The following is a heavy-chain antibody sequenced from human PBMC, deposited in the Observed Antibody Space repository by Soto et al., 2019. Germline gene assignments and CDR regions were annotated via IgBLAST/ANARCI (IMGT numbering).Heavy chain of an antibody. CDR2: IYHSGST. D-gene: IGHD5-12*01. CDR1: GGSISSGGYS. Sequence: PSETPSLTCAVSGGSISSGGYSWSWIRQPPGKGLEWIGYIYHSGSTYYNPSLKSRVTISVDRSKNQFSLKLSSVTAADTAVYYCAAGGGLPRYYWGQGTLVTVSS. CDR3: AAGGGLPRYY. J-gene: IGHJ4*02. V-gene: IGHV4-30-2*01.